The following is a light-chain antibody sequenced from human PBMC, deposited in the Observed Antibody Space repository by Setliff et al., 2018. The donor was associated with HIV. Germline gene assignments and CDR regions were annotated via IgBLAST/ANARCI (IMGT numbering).Light chain of an antibody. J-gene: IGLJ1*01. CDR2: SDN. CDR1: SSNIGSNT. V-gene: IGLV1-44*01. CDR3: AAWDDSLNGYV. Sequence: SVLTQPPLASGTPGQRVTISCSGSSSNIGSNTVNWYQHLPGLAPKFLIYSDNRRPAVVPDRFSGSKSGTSASLAISGLQSEDEADYYCAAWDDSLNGYVFRTGTKVTVL.